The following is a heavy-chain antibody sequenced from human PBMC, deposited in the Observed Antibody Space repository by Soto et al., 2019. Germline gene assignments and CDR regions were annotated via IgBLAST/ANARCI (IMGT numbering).Heavy chain of an antibody. CDR1: GGSISKFY. V-gene: IGHV4-4*07. J-gene: IGHJ5*02. Sequence: ASETLSLTCNVSGGSISKFYWAWIRKTAGNGLEWMGRVYATGTTDYNPSLRSRVAMSVDISKKTFSLRLRSVTGADSGVYYCVRDGSKSLRDWFDPWGQGGLVTVSS. CDR3: VRDGSKSLRDWFDP. CDR2: VYATGTT.